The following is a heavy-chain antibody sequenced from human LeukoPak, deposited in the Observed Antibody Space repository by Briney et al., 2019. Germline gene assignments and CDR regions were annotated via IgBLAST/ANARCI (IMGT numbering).Heavy chain of an antibody. CDR2: MNPNSGNT. CDR1: GYTFTRYD. Sequence: ASVKVSCKASGYTFTRYDINGVRQATGQGLEWMGWMNPNSGNTGYAQKFQGRVTITRNTSISTAYMELCSLRSEDTAVYYCARARANSDFDYWGQGTLVTVSS. J-gene: IGHJ4*02. V-gene: IGHV1-8*03. CDR3: ARARANSDFDY. D-gene: IGHD1-26*01.